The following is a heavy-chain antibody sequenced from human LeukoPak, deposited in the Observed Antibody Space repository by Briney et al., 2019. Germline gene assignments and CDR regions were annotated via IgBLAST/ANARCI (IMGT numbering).Heavy chain of an antibody. D-gene: IGHD5/OR15-5a*01. CDR2: ISHSGGAE. Sequence: GGSLRLSCAASGVIFSTYSMNWVRQAPGRGREWISYISHSGGAEHYTDSVKGRFTISRDNAKNALYLQMNRLRVEDTAVYFCARDSVFAFDYWSQGTLVTVSS. J-gene: IGHJ4*02. CDR3: ARDSVFAFDY. V-gene: IGHV3-48*01. CDR1: GVIFSTYS.